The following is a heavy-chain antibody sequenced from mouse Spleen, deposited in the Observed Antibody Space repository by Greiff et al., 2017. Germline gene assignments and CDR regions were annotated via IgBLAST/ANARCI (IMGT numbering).Heavy chain of an antibody. Sequence: QVQLQQSGPELVKPGASVKLSCKASGYTFTSYDINWVKQRPGQGLEWIGWIYPRDGSTKYNEKFKGQATLTVDTSSSTAYMELHSLTSEDSAVYFCARWDDVGYYAMDYWGQGTSVTVSS. V-gene: IGHV1-85*01. CDR3: ARWDDVGYYAMDY. D-gene: IGHD4-1*01. J-gene: IGHJ4*01. CDR2: IYPRDGST. CDR1: GYTFTSYD.